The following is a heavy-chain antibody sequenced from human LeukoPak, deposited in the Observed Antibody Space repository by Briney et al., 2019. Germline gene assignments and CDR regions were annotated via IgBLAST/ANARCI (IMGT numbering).Heavy chain of an antibody. CDR3: AKDPRVGSRVATPCH. D-gene: IGHD5-24*01. V-gene: IGHV3-23*01. CDR2: ISGSGGST. CDR1: GFTFTSYA. Sequence: AGGSLRLFCAASGFTFTSYAMSWVRQAPGKGLEWVSAISGSGGSTYYADSVKGRFTISRDNSKSTLFLQMNSLRAEDTAVYYCAKDPRVGSRVATPCHWGQGTLVTVSS. J-gene: IGHJ4*02.